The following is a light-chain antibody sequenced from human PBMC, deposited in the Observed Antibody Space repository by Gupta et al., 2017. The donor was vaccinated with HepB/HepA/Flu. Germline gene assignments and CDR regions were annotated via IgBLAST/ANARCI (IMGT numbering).Light chain of an antibody. CDR1: SSNIGSHY. CDR2: MNN. V-gene: IGLV1-47*01. CDR3: AAWNDSPIGYV. J-gene: IGLJ1*01. Sequence: QSLLTQPPSAPGTPGQGVTISCSGSSSNIGSHYVYWYQQLPGTAPRLLIYMNNQRPSGVPDRFSGSKSGSSASLAISGLRSEDEAYYYCAAWNDSPIGYVFGPGPRVSVL.